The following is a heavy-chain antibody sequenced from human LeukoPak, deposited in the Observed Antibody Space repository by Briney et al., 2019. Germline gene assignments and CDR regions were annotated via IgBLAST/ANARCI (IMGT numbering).Heavy chain of an antibody. CDR2: IYDGGST. J-gene: IGHJ4*02. Sequence: PGGSLRLSCAASGFTVSSNYMSWVRQSPGKGLEWISLIYDGGSTFYAESMKGRFAISRDNSKNTLYLQMNSLRVEDTAVYYCVRGSSGSNWGQGTLVTVSS. D-gene: IGHD1-26*01. V-gene: IGHV3-66*01. CDR3: VRGSSGSN. CDR1: GFTVSSNY.